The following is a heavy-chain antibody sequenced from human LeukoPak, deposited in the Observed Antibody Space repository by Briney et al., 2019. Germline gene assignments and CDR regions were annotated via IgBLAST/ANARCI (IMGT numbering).Heavy chain of an antibody. CDR1: GFTFSSYA. D-gene: IGHD4-23*01. J-gene: IGHJ5*02. CDR2: ISYDGSNK. V-gene: IGHV3-30-3*01. CDR3: ARDQDDYGGHDP. Sequence: GGSLRLSCAASGFTFSSYAMDWVRQAPGKGLEWVAVISYDGSNKYYADSVKGRFTISRDNSKNTLYLQMNSLRAEDTAVYYCARDQDDYGGHDPWGQGTLVTVSS.